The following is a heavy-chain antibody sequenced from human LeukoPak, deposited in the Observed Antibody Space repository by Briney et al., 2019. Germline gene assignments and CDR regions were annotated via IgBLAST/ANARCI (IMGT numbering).Heavy chain of an antibody. J-gene: IGHJ4*02. CDR3: AKYDFWSGWSSFDY. CDR1: GFTFSDYY. CDR2: ISGSGGST. D-gene: IGHD3-3*01. V-gene: IGHV3-23*01. Sequence: GGSLRLSCAASGFTFSDYYMSWIRQAPGKGLEWVSAISGSGGSTYYADSVKGRFTISRDNSKNTLYLQMNSLRAGDTAVYYCAKYDFWSGWSSFDYWGQGTLVTVSS.